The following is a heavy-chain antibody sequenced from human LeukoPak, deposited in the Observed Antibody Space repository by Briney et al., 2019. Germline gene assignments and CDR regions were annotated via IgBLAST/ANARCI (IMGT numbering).Heavy chain of an antibody. CDR3: ARGGWFGEFSL. J-gene: IGHJ4*02. CDR2: IYTSGST. D-gene: IGHD3-10*01. CDR1: GGSISSGSYY. Sequence: SQTLSLTCTVSGGSISSGSYYWSWIRQPAGKGLEWIGRIYTSGSTNYNPSLKSRVTISVDTSKNQFSLKLSSVTAADTAVYYCARGGWFGEFSLWGQGTLVTVSS. V-gene: IGHV4-61*02.